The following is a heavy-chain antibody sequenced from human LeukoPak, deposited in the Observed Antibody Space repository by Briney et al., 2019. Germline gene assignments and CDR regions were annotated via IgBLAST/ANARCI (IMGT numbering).Heavy chain of an antibody. CDR3: ARVRAAGTEGDAFDI. Sequence: SETLSLTCTVSGGSISSYYWSWIRQPPGKGLEWIGYIYYSGSTNYNPSLKSRVTISVDTSKNQFSLKLSSVTAADTAVYYCARVRAAGTEGDAFDIWGQGTMVTVSS. CDR1: GGSISSYY. J-gene: IGHJ3*02. CDR2: IYYSGST. D-gene: IGHD6-13*01. V-gene: IGHV4-59*01.